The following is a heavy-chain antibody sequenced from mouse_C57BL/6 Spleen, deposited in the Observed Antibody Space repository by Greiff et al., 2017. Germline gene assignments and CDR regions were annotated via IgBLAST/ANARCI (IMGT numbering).Heavy chain of an antibody. CDR1: GYTFTSYW. J-gene: IGHJ3*01. CDR2: IYPSDSET. D-gene: IGHD2-3*01. CDR3: ARLNDGYGGFAY. Sequence: VQLQQPGAELVRPGSSVKLSCKASGYTFTSYWMDWVKQRPGQGLEWIGNIYPSDSETHYNQKFKDKATLTVDKSSSTAYMQLSSLTSEDSAVYYCARLNDGYGGFAYWGQGTLVTVSA. V-gene: IGHV1-61*01.